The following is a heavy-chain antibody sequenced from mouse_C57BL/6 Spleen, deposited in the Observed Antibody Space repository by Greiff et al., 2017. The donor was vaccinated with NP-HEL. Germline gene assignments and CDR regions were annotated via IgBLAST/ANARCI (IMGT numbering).Heavy chain of an antibody. J-gene: IGHJ2*01. Sequence: VQLQESGAELVKPGASVKISCKASGYAFSSYWMNWVKQRPGKGLEWIGQIYPGDGDTNYNGKFKGKATLTADKSSSTAYMQLSSLTSEDSAVYFCASQEGLGHFDYWGQGTTLTVSS. CDR3: ASQEGLGHFDY. D-gene: IGHD4-1*01. CDR2: IYPGDGDT. CDR1: GYAFSSYW. V-gene: IGHV1-80*01.